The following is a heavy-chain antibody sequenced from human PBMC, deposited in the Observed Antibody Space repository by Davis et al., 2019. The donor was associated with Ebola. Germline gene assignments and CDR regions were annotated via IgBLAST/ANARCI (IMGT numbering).Heavy chain of an antibody. J-gene: IGHJ4*02. V-gene: IGHV4-38-2*02. D-gene: IGHD2-21*01. CDR1: GYSISSGYY. CDR3: ARVGEGLDY. CDR2: IYHSGST. Sequence: MPSETLSLTCTVSGYSISSGYYWGWIRQPPGKGLEWIGSIYHSGSTYYNPSLKSRVTISVDTSENQFSLKLSSVTAADTAVYYCARVGEGLDYWGQGTPVTVSA.